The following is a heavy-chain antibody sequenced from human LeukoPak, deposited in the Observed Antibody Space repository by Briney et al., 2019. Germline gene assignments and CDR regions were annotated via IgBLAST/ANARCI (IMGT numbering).Heavy chain of an antibody. CDR3: ARDWVRYCSSTSCWSFDY. V-gene: IGHV1-18*01. D-gene: IGHD2-2*01. CDR1: GYTFTSYG. Sequence: ASVKVSCKASGYTFTSYGISWVRQAPGQGLEWMGWINAYDGNTNYAQKLQGRVTMTTDTSTSTAYMELRSLRSDDTAVYYCARDWVRYCSSTSCWSFDYWGQGTLVTVSS. J-gene: IGHJ4*02. CDR2: INAYDGNT.